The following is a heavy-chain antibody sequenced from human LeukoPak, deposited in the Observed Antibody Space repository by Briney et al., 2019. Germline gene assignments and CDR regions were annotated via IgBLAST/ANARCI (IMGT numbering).Heavy chain of an antibody. CDR2: ISGRDGST. Sequence: GGSLRLSCAASGFTFSSYAMSWVRQAPGKGLEWVSGISGRDGSTYHTDSVKGRFTISRDNSKNTLYLQMNSLRAEDTAVYYCAKAGSIRFDYWGQGALVTVSS. CDR1: GFTFSSYA. J-gene: IGHJ4*02. D-gene: IGHD1-26*01. V-gene: IGHV3-23*01. CDR3: AKAGSIRFDY.